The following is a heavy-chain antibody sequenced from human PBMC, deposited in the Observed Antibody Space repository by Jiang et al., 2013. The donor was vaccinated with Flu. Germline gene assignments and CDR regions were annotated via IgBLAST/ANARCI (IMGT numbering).Heavy chain of an antibody. CDR2: INHSGGT. CDR3: TTRVDSSRYHAFHY. J-gene: IGHJ4*02. Sequence: GLVKPSETLSLTCAVYGGSISHSYWNFIRQPPGKGLEWIGEINHSGGTHYNPSLKSRVSMSVDPSKNQFSLQLTSVTAADTAVYYCTTRVDSSRYHAFHYWGQGTLVIVSS. V-gene: IGHV4-34*01. D-gene: IGHD3-22*01. CDR1: GGSISHSY.